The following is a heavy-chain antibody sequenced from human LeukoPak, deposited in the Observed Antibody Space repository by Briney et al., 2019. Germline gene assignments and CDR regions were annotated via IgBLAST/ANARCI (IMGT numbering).Heavy chain of an antibody. J-gene: IGHJ4*02. CDR1: GGSISSGSYY. CDR3: AGGDSYGYPGFDY. D-gene: IGHD5-18*01. V-gene: IGHV4-61*02. CDR2: IYTSGST. Sequence: SETLSLTCTVSGGSISSGSYYWSWIRQPAGKGLEWIGRIYTSGSTNYNPSLKSRVTISVDTSKNQLSLKLSSVTAADTAVYYCAGGDSYGYPGFDYWGQGTLVTVSS.